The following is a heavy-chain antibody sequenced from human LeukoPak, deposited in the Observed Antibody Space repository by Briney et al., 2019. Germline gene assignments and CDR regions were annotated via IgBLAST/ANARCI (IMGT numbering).Heavy chain of an antibody. CDR2: LYFSGTT. Sequence: SETLSLTCTVSGASINTTGFYWGWVRQPPGKGLEWIGALYFSGTTYTNPSLKSRLTLSVDPSKNQFSLRLNSVTAADTAVYYCAKLDSWGLGTLVTVSS. CDR1: GASINTTGFY. V-gene: IGHV4-39*01. CDR3: AKLDS. J-gene: IGHJ4*02.